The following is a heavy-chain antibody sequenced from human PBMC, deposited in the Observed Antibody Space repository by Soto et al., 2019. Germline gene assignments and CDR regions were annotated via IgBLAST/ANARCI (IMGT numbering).Heavy chain of an antibody. J-gene: IGHJ4*02. CDR1: GGTFTSYA. Sequence: QVQLVQSGAEVKKPGSSVKVSCKASGGTFTSYAISWVRRAPGQGLEWMGGVIPLFGTANYAPNIQDRVTITADASTSTAYMELSGLRSDDTAIYYCAKGGLCRGDCFSFFDSWGQGTLVTVSS. CDR3: AKGGLCRGDCFSFFDS. CDR2: VIPLFGTA. V-gene: IGHV1-69*01. D-gene: IGHD2-21*02.